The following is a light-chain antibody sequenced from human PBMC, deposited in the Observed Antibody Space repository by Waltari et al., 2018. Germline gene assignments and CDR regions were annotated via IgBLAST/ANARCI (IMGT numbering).Light chain of an antibody. V-gene: IGKV3-11*01. Sequence: EIVLTRSPATLSLSPGERATLSCRASQSVSSYLAWYQQKPGQAPRLLIYDTSNRATGIPARFSGSGSGTDFTLTISSLQPDDFATYHCQHYDGYPWTFGQGTKVEIK. CDR3: QHYDGYPWT. J-gene: IGKJ1*01. CDR1: QSVSSY. CDR2: DTS.